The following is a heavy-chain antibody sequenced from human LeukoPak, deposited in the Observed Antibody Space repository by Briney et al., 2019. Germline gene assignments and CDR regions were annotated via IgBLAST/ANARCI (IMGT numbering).Heavy chain of an antibody. CDR1: GGSISSADYC. Sequence: SQTLSLTCTVSGGSISSADYCCSWIRHHPGKGREWIGYIYYSGSTYYNSSLKSRITLSVDTSKNQFSLKLSSVTAADTAIYYCAREIKPCGGDCYSGPFDIWGQETMVTVSS. D-gene: IGHD2-21*01. CDR3: AREIKPCGGDCYSGPFDI. J-gene: IGHJ3*02. CDR2: IYYSGST. V-gene: IGHV4-30-4*08.